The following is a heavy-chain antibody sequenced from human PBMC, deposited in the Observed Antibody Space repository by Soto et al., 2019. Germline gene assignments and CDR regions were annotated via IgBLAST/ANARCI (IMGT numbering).Heavy chain of an antibody. CDR3: ARQSEYYYASGRAAPLYGMDV. V-gene: IGHV4-39*01. CDR1: GGSISSISSY. Sequence: QLQLQESGPGLVKPSETLSLTCTVSGGSISSISSYWGWIRQPPGKGLEWIGNVYYSGSTYSNPSRKSPLTISADTSKHQFSLKLSSVTAADTAVYFCARQSEYYYASGRAAPLYGMDVWGQGTTVTVSS. J-gene: IGHJ6*02. CDR2: VYYSGST. D-gene: IGHD3-10*01.